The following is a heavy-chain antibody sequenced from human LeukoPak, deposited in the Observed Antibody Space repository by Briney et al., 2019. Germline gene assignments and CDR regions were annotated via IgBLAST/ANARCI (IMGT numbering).Heavy chain of an antibody. CDR1: GGTFSSYA. Sequence: HRVSVKVSCKASGGTFSSYAISWVRQAPGQGLEWMGGIIPIFGTAIYAQKFQGRVTMTEDTSTDTAYMELSSLRSEDTAVCYCATTSHFDYWGQGTLVTVSS. J-gene: IGHJ4*02. CDR3: ATTSHFDY. CDR2: IIPIFGTA. D-gene: IGHD1-1*01. V-gene: IGHV1-69*06.